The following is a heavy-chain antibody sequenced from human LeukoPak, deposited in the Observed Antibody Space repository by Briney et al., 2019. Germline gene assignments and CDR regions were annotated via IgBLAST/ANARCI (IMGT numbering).Heavy chain of an antibody. J-gene: IGHJ4*02. CDR2: IYYSGST. Sequence: SETLSLTCAVSGYSISSGYYWGWIRQPPGKGLEWIGSIYYSGSTYYNPSLKSRVTISVDTSKNQFSLKLSSVTAADTAVYYCARGVDSDFWSGYYIDYWGQGTLVTVSS. CDR3: ARGVDSDFWSGYYIDY. CDR1: GYSISSGYY. V-gene: IGHV4-38-2*01. D-gene: IGHD3-3*01.